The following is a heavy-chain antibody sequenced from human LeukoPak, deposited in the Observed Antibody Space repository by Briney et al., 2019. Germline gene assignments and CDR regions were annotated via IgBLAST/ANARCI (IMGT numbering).Heavy chain of an antibody. CDR2: IRHDGTIK. V-gene: IGHV3-30*02. Sequence: GGSLRLSCTASGVTFSIYGMYWVRQAPGKGLEWVAFIRHDGTIKYYADSVKGRFTISRDDSENTLYLQLNSLRAEDTAVYYCAKDSLTDIDYWGQGTLVTVSS. CDR1: GVTFSIYG. J-gene: IGHJ4*02. D-gene: IGHD3-9*01. CDR3: AKDSLTDIDY.